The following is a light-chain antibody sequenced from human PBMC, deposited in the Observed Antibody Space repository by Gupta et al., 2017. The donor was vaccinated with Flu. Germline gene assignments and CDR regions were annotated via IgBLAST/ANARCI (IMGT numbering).Light chain of an antibody. CDR2: AVS. J-gene: IGKJ2*03. V-gene: IGKV1-39*01. CDR3: QQSYTIPPS. CDR1: QSMNNY. Sequence: DIQLTQSPSSLSASIGDRVTITCRASQSMNNYLNWYQHKPGKAPKVLIYAVSNLKSGVSSRFSGSGSGTDFTLTISSLQPEDFATYYCQQSYTIPPSFGQGTKVEIK.